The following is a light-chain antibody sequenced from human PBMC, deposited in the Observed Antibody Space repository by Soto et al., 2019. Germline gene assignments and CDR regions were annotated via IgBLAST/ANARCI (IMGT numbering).Light chain of an antibody. V-gene: IGKV3-20*01. CDR3: QQYNKWPIT. CDR2: GAS. CDR1: QSVTSNY. Sequence: EIVLTQSPGTLSLSPGERATLSCRASQSVTSNYLAWYQQKPGQAPRLLIYGASSRATGISDRFSGSGSGTDFTLTISRLEPEDFAVYYCQQYNKWPITFGQGTRLEI. J-gene: IGKJ5*01.